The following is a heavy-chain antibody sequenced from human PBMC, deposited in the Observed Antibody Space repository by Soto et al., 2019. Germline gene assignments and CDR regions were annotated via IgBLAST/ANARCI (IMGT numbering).Heavy chain of an antibody. J-gene: IGHJ5*02. CDR1: GYTFLNYA. V-gene: IGHV1-18*01. Sequence: VQLVQSGAEVKTPGASVKVSCRASGYTFLNYAISWVRQAPGQGLEWMGWTSAYGGDTHYAQKFQGRVIMTTDTSPSTPYMERRSLKSDDTAVYSCARALYSTGWNLGMRNGLDPWGQGTLVTVS. CDR3: ARALYSTGWNLGMRNGLDP. D-gene: IGHD6-19*01. CDR2: TSAYGGDT.